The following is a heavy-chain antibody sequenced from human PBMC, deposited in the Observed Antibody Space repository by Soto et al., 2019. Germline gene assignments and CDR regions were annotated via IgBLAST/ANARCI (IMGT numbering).Heavy chain of an antibody. CDR1: GGSFSGYY. V-gene: IGHV4-34*01. D-gene: IGHD4-17*01. J-gene: IGHJ2*01. Sequence: PSETLSLTCAVYGGSFSGYYWSWIRQPPGKGLEWIGEINHSGSTNYNPSLKSRVTISVDTSKNQFSLKLSSVTAADTAVYYCARGRTTVTTNYWYFDLWGRGTLVTVSS. CDR2: INHSGST. CDR3: ARGRTTVTTNYWYFDL.